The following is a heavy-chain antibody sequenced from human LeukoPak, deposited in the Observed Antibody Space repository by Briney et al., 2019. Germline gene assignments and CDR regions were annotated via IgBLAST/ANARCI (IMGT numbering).Heavy chain of an antibody. Sequence: GESLKISCKGSGYSFTSYWIGWVRQMPGKGLEWMGIIYPGDSDTRYSPSFQGQVTISADKSISTAYLQWSNLKASDTAMYYCARRANHYYDSSGYYYDYFDYWGQGTLVTVSS. CDR1: GYSFTSYW. J-gene: IGHJ4*02. CDR2: IYPGDSDT. V-gene: IGHV5-51*01. CDR3: ARRANHYYDSSGYYYDYFDY. D-gene: IGHD3-22*01.